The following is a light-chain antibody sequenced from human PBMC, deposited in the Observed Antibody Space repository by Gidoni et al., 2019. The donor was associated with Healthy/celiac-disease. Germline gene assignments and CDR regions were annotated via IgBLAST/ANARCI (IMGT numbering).Light chain of an antibody. CDR2: DAS. CDR3: QQRSNWPRT. Sequence: EIVLTQSPATLSLSPGESATLSCRASQSVSSYLAWYQQKPGQAPRLLIYDASNRATGIPARFSGSGSGTDFTLTISSLEPEDFAVYYCQQRSNWPRTFXXXTKVEIK. J-gene: IGKJ1*01. CDR1: QSVSSY. V-gene: IGKV3-11*01.